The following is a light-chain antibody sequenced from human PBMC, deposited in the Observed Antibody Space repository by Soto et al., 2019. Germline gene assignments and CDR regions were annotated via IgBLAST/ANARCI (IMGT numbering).Light chain of an antibody. J-gene: IGKJ3*01. CDR3: QQLNSYPIP. Sequence: IQLTQSPSSLSASVGDRVTITCRASQGISSYLAWYQQKPGKAPKILIYAASTSQSGVPSRFSGSGSGTDFTLTISSLQPEDFATYYCQQLNSYPIPFGPGTKVDIK. V-gene: IGKV1-9*01. CDR2: AAS. CDR1: QGISSY.